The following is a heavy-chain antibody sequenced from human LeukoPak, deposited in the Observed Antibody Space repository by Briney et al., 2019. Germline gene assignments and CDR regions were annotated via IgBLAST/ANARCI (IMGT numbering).Heavy chain of an antibody. J-gene: IGHJ4*02. V-gene: IGHV3-7*01. D-gene: IGHD1-1*01. CDR1: GFTDSGLTLSSDW. Sequence: GGSLRLSCAGSGFTDSGLTLSSDWMSWVRQPPGKGLEWVANINQGTIKKYYLDSVKGRFTISRDHAKNSLYLQMNSLRAEDTAVYFCASSPNWNEAEYYFEHWGRGTLVIVAS. CDR2: INQGTIKK. CDR3: ASSPNWNEAEYYFEH.